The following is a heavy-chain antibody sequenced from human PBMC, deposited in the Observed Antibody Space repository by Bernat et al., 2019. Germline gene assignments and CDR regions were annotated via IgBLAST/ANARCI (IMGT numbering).Heavy chain of an antibody. CDR1: GFTFSSYW. Sequence: EVQLVESGGGLVQPGGSLRLSCAASGFTFSSYWMSWVRQAPGKGLEWGANIKQDGSEKYYVDSVKGRFTISRDNAKNSLYLQMNSLRAEDTAVYYCTTEGCSSTRCYSPNAFDIWGQGTMVTVSS. J-gene: IGHJ3*02. CDR2: IKQDGSEK. V-gene: IGHV3-7*03. CDR3: TTEGCSSTRCYSPNAFDI. D-gene: IGHD2-2*02.